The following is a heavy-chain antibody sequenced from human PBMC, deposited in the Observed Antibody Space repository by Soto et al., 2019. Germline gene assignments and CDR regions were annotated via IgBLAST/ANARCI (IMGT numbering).Heavy chain of an antibody. CDR1: GYTFNNYW. CDR3: ARQKRADYDILTGYWGPSYYYYGMDV. CDR2: IYPGNSDT. V-gene: IGHV5-51*01. J-gene: IGHJ6*02. Sequence: GESLKISCQGSGYTFNNYWIGWVRQMPGKGLEWMGIIYPGNSDTKYSPSFQGQVTISVDKSISTAYLQWNSLKASDTAMYYCARQKRADYDILTGYWGPSYYYYGMDVWGQGTTVTVSS. D-gene: IGHD3-9*01.